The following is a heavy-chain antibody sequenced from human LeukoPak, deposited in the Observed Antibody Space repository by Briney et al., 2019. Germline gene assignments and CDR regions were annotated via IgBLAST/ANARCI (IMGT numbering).Heavy chain of an antibody. J-gene: IGHJ4*02. CDR2: IYSGGST. CDR3: ARDQRLSYDSSDPSSFDY. Sequence: GGSLRLSCAASGFTVSSNYMSWVRQAPGKGLEWVSVIYSGGSTYYADSVKGRFTISRDNSKNTLYLQMNSLRAEDTAVYYCARDQRLSYDSSDPSSFDYWGQGTLVTVSS. CDR1: GFTVSSNY. D-gene: IGHD3-22*01. V-gene: IGHV3-53*01.